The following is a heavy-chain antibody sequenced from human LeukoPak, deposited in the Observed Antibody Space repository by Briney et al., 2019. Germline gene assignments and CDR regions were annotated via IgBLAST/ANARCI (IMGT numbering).Heavy chain of an antibody. CDR3: GTILSNGHFDY. CDR1: GYTFTCYY. CDR2: IYPNSGAT. J-gene: IGHJ4*02. V-gene: IGHV1-2*02. D-gene: IGHD3-3*01. Sequence: ASVKVSCKASGYTFTCYYMHWVRQAPGQGREWMGYIYPNSGATKYTQKFQGRDTMTRDTSISTAYMELSGLRSDDTAVYYCGTILSNGHFDYWGQGSLVTVSS.